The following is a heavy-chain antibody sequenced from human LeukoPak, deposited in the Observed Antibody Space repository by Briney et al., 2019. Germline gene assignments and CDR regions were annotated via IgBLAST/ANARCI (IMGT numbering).Heavy chain of an antibody. V-gene: IGHV4-31*03. CDR3: AREWPGDY. Sequence: PSETLSLTCTVPGGSVSSGRYYWSWLRQHPGKGLEWIGYIDYRGNTHYNPSLESRVTISVDTSRNQFSLKVRSVTAADTAVYYCAREWPGDYWGQGTLVTVSS. CDR1: GGSVSSGRYY. J-gene: IGHJ4*02. D-gene: IGHD5-24*01. CDR2: IDYRGNT.